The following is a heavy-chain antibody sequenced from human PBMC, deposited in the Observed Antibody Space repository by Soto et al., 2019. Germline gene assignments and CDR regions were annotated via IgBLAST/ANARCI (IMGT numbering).Heavy chain of an antibody. D-gene: IGHD6-13*01. V-gene: IGHV1-3*01. Sequence: GASVKVSCKASGYTFTSYAMHWLRQAPGRRLEWMGWINAGNGNTKYSQKFQGRVTITRDTSASTAYMELSSLRSEDTAVYYCARVPKYSSSWYRLYYFDYWGQGTLVTVS. CDR2: INAGNGNT. J-gene: IGHJ4*02. CDR1: GYTFTSYA. CDR3: ARVPKYSSSWYRLYYFDY.